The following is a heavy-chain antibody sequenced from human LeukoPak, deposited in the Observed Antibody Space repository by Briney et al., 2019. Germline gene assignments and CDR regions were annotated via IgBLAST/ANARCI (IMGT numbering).Heavy chain of an antibody. CDR3: ARDFSPPSGWTEYFQH. D-gene: IGHD6-19*01. CDR2: ISSSGSTI. Sequence: PGGSLRLSCAASGFTFSSYSMNWVRQAPGKGLEWVSYISSSGSTIYYADSVKGRFTISRDNAKNSLYLQMNSLRAEDTAVYYCARDFSPPSGWTEYFQHWGQGTLVTVSS. J-gene: IGHJ1*01. CDR1: GFTFSSYS. V-gene: IGHV3-48*04.